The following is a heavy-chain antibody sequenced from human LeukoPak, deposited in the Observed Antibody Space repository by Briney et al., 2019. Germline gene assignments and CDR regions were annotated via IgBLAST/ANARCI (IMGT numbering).Heavy chain of an antibody. J-gene: IGHJ4*02. D-gene: IGHD6-6*01. CDR3: ASYRGSSGRHFDY. CDR2: IYPDDSDT. Sequence: GESLKISCKGSGYTFTNYWIGWVRQMPGKGLEWMGIIYPDDSDTRYSPSFQGQVTISADKPITTAYLQWASLKASDTAIYYCASYRGSSGRHFDYWGQGTLVTVSS. V-gene: IGHV5-51*04. CDR1: GYTFTNYW.